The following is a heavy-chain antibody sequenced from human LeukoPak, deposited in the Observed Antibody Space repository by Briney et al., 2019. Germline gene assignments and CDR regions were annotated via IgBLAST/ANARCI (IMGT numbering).Heavy chain of an antibody. Sequence: PGGSLRLSCAASGFTVSSDYMSWVRQAPGKGLEWVSVIYSGGSTCYADSVKGRFTISRDKSKNTVYLQMNSLRFEDTAMYYCARNWFDPWGQGTLVTVSS. V-gene: IGHV3-53*05. CDR1: GFTVSSDY. CDR3: ARNWFDP. J-gene: IGHJ5*02. CDR2: IYSGGST.